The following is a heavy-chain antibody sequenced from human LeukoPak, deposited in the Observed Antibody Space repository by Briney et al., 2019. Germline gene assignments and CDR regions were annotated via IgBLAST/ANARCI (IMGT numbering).Heavy chain of an antibody. CDR2: TSSGGDYT. V-gene: IGHV3-23*01. CDR1: GFTFSIYA. D-gene: IGHD3-22*01. J-gene: IGHJ5*01. CDR3: AKDRPNYYESNGHYYRRDGDS. Sequence: GALRLSCAASGFTFSIYAMSWVRQAPGKGLEWVSSTSSGGDYTYYAGSVKGRFTISRDNSKNTLYLQMNSLRAEDTATYYCAKDRPNYYESNGHYYRRDGDSWGQGTLVTVSS.